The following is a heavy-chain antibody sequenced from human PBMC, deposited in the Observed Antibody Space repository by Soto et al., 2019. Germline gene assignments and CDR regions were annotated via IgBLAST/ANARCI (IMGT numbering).Heavy chain of an antibody. D-gene: IGHD2-15*01. CDR1: GGSISSNSYY. J-gene: IGHJ4*02. CDR2: IYYSGST. CDR3: ARHTPAISISDH. V-gene: IGHV4-39*01. Sequence: ETLSLTCTVSGGSISSNSYYWGWIRQPPGKGLEWIGSIYYSGSTYYNPSLKSRVTISVDTSKNQFSLKLSSVTAADTAVYYCARHTPAISISDHWGQGTLVTVS.